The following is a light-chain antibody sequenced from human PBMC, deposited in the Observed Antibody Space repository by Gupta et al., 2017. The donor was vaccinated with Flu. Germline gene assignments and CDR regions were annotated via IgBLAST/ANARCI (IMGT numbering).Light chain of an antibody. CDR1: QSISSY. J-gene: IGKJ3*01. Sequence: DIQMNQPPSSLSASVGDRVTITCRASQSISSYLNWYQQKPGKAPKLLIYAASSLQSGGPSRFSGSGSGTDFTLTISSLQPEDFATYYYQQSDSTPLFTFGPGTKVDIK. CDR3: QQSDSTPLFT. V-gene: IGKV1-39*01. CDR2: AAS.